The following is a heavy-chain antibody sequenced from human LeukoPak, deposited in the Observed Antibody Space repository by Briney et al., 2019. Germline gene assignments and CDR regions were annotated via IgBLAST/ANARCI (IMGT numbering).Heavy chain of an antibody. CDR2: INSDGSST. J-gene: IGHJ4*02. D-gene: IGHD5-12*01. CDR1: GFTFSSYW. Sequence: GGSLRLSCAASGFTFSSYWMHWVRQAPGKGLVWVSRINSDGSSTSYADSVKGRFTISRDNSKNTLYLQMNSLRAEDTAVYYCAKDETTWIPFDYWGQGTLVTVSS. V-gene: IGHV3-74*01. CDR3: AKDETTWIPFDY.